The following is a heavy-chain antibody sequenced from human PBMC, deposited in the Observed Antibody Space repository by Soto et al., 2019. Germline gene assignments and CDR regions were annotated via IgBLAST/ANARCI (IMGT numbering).Heavy chain of an antibody. CDR2: ISGSGGST. V-gene: IGHV3-23*01. CDR3: ARRSNGDYGDYYYYYMDV. D-gene: IGHD4-17*01. Sequence: GGSLRLSCAASGFTFSSYAMSWVRQAPGKGLEWVSAISGSGGSTYYADSVKGRFTISRDNSKNTLYLQMNSLRAEDMAVYYCARRSNGDYGDYYYYYMDVWGKGTTVTVSS. CDR1: GFTFSSYA. J-gene: IGHJ6*03.